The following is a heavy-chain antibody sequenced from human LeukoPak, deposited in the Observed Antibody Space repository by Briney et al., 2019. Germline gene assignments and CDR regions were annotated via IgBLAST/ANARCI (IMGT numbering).Heavy chain of an antibody. Sequence: KASGTLSLTCTVSGGSISPYYWSWIRQPPGKGLEWIGYIYYSGTTHYNPSLESRVTMSVDTSKNQFSLKLSSVTAADTAVYYCATHYDVLTGYAAAAFDIWGQGTMVTVSS. CDR1: GGSISPYY. CDR2: IYYSGTT. J-gene: IGHJ3*02. CDR3: ATHYDVLTGYAAAAFDI. V-gene: IGHV4-59*08. D-gene: IGHD3-9*01.